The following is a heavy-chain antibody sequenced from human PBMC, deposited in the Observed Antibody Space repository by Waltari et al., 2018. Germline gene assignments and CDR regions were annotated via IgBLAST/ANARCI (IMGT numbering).Heavy chain of an antibody. V-gene: IGHV4-34*02. J-gene: IGHJ6*03. CDR2: INHEGNT. Sequence: QAPLQQWGAGQLKPSETLSLTCAVYGATFTDSYWSWVRQAPGKGLEWIGEINHEGNTKSKTSLQNRVTLSVDMSRKQFSLKMRSVSAADTGIYYCARGGTFPGYYYYMDIWGKGTAVTVSS. D-gene: IGHD3-16*01. CDR3: ARGGTFPGYYYYMDI. CDR1: GATFTDSY.